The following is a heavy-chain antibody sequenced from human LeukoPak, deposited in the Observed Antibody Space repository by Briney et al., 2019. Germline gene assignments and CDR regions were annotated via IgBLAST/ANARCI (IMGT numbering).Heavy chain of an antibody. V-gene: IGHV5-51*01. CDR1: GSTFSSYW. J-gene: IGHJ4*02. D-gene: IGHD3-22*01. Sequence: KPGETLQISCQGSGSTFSSYWIGWVRQLPGKGLEWMGIIYGGDCETNYNPSFQGQVTISVDKSISTAYLQWSSLKASDTAIYYCARHDGYYYESSCYFVWGQGTLVTVAS. CDR2: IYGGDCET. CDR3: ARHDGYYYESSCYFV.